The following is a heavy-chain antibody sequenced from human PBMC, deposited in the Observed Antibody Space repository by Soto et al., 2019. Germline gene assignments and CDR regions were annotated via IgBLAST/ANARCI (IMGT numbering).Heavy chain of an antibody. J-gene: IGHJ6*02. D-gene: IGHD2-15*01. Sequence: GESLKISCQGSGYSFANYWISWVRQMPGKGLEWMGRFNPSDSYTDYNPSFQGHVTISADKSISTAYVQWSSLKASDTAMYFCARHPYIGGLDVWGQGTAVTVSS. CDR3: ARHPYIGGLDV. V-gene: IGHV5-10-1*01. CDR2: FNPSDSYT. CDR1: GYSFANYW.